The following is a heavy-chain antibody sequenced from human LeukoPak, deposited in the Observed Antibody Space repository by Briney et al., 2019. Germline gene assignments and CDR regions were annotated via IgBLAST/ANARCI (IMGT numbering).Heavy chain of an antibody. V-gene: IGHV3-9*03. CDR1: GFTFDDYA. Sequence: AGGSLRLSCAASGFTFDDYAMHWVRQAPGQGLEWVSDISWNSGSIGYADSVKGRFTISRDNAKNSLYLQMNSLRAEDMALYYCAKDEFVASDFTGAFDIWGQGTMVTVSS. CDR3: AKDEFVASDFTGAFDI. D-gene: IGHD2-8*02. CDR2: ISWNSGSI. J-gene: IGHJ3*02.